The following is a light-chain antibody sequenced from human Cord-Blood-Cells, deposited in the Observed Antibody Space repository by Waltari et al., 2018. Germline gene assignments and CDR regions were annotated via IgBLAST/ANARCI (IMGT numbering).Light chain of an antibody. CDR2: EVS. CDR3: SSYTSSSTYG. Sequence: QSALTQPASVSGSPGQSITISCTGTSSDVGGYNYVSWYQQHPGKAPKLMIYEVSNVPSGVSNSFSGSKSGNAASLTISELQAEDEADYYCSSYTSSSTYGFGTGTKVTVL. J-gene: IGLJ1*01. CDR1: SSDVGGYNY. V-gene: IGLV2-14*01.